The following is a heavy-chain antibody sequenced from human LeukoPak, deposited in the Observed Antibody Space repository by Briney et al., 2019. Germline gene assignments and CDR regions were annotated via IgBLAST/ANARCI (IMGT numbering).Heavy chain of an antibody. CDR3: ARHQQWLNPYNWFDP. CDR2: IYYSGST. V-gene: IGHV4-59*08. J-gene: IGHJ5*02. CDR1: GGSISSYY. Sequence: WETLSVTCTVSGGSISSYYWSWIRQPPGKGVECIGYIYYSGSTNYNPSLKSRVTISVDTSKNQFSQKLSSVTAADTAVYYCARHQQWLNPYNWFDPWGRGTLVTVSS. D-gene: IGHD6-19*01.